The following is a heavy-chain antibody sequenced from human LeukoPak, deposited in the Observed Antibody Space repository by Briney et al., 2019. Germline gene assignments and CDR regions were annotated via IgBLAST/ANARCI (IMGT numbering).Heavy chain of an antibody. CDR3: AKDHYWSIDY. CDR1: GFDFSSNW. V-gene: IGHV3-74*01. Sequence: SGGSLRLSCAASGFDFSSNWMHWVRHAPGQGLVWVLRIKGDGISTNYADSVKGRFTISRDIAKNTLYLQMNSLRAEDTGVYYCAKDHYWSIDYWGRGTLVTVSS. D-gene: IGHD3-3*01. CDR2: IKGDGIST. J-gene: IGHJ4*02.